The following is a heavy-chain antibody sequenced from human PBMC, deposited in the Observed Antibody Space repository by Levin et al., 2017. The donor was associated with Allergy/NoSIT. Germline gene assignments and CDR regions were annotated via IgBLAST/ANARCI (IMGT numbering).Heavy chain of an antibody. V-gene: IGHV1-2*02. CDR3: ARDSGTRRWFDY. D-gene: IGHD1-1*01. CDR2: INPNSGGT. Sequence: EASVKVSCKTSGYTFSGYYTHWLRQAPGQGLEWVGWINPNSGGTKLAQKFQGRVTLTRDTSIGTAYMELNRLTSDDTAVFYCARDSGTRRWFDYWGQGTLVTVSS. J-gene: IGHJ5*01. CDR1: GYTFSGYY.